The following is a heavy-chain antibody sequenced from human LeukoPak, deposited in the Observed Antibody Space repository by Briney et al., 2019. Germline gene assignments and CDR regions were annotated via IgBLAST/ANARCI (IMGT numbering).Heavy chain of an antibody. CDR2: IIPIFGTA. CDR3: ARVFEPYYYDSSGYSHFDY. CDR1: GGTCSSYA. J-gene: IGHJ4*02. D-gene: IGHD3-22*01. V-gene: IGHV1-69*05. Sequence: SVKVSCKASGGTCSSYAISWVRQAPGQGLEWMGGIIPIFGTANYAQKFQGRVTITTDESTSTAYMELSSLRSEDTAVYYCARVFEPYYYDSSGYSHFDYWGQGTLVTVSS.